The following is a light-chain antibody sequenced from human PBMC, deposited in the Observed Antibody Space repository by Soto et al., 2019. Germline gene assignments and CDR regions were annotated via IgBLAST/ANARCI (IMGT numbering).Light chain of an antibody. CDR3: QQYYNWPPYT. CDR1: QSVRSN. Sequence: EIVMTQSPATLSVSPGERATVSCRASQSVRSNLAWYQQKPGQAPRLLIYGASTRATGIPARFSGSGSGTEFTLTISSLQSEDFAVYYCQQYYNWPPYTFGQGTKVDIK. CDR2: GAS. J-gene: IGKJ2*01. V-gene: IGKV3-15*01.